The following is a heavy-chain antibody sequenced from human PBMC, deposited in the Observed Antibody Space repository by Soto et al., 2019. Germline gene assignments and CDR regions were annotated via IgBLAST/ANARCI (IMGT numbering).Heavy chain of an antibody. CDR2: VNPKSGVA. Sequence: ASVKVSCKASANTFTDYYIHCIRQAPGQGLEWMGWVNPKSGVATYAQNFRGRVTMTRDTSISTAYMDLSRATSDDTAVYYCAAVPLWFGELGWFDPWGQGTLVTVSS. CDR3: AAVPLWFGELGWFDP. J-gene: IGHJ5*02. CDR1: ANTFTDYY. V-gene: IGHV1-2*02. D-gene: IGHD3-10*01.